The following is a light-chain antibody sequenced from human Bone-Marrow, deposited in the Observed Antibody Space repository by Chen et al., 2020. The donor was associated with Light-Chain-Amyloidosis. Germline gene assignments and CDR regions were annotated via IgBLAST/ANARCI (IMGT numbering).Light chain of an antibody. CDR3: QVWDRSSDRPV. CDR1: NIGSTS. J-gene: IGLJ3*02. Sequence: SYVLTQPSSVSVAQGQTATIACWGNNIGSTSVHWYQQTPGQAPLLVVYDDSDRPSGIPERVSGSNSGNTATLTISRVEAGDEADYSCQVWDRSSDRPVFGGGTKLTVL. CDR2: DDS. V-gene: IGLV3-21*02.